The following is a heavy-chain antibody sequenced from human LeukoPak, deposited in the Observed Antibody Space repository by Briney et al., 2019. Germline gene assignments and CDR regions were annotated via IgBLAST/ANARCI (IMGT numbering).Heavy chain of an antibody. V-gene: IGHV3-23*01. Sequence: PGGSLRLSCVVSGFTFSNYPMSWVRQAPGKGLEWVSAISGSGGSTYYADSVKGRFTISRDNSKNTLYLQMNSLRAEDTAVYYCAKRRAAMISRWGQGTLVTVSS. CDR2: ISGSGGST. CDR1: GFTFSNYP. CDR3: AKRRAAMISR. J-gene: IGHJ4*02. D-gene: IGHD3-22*01.